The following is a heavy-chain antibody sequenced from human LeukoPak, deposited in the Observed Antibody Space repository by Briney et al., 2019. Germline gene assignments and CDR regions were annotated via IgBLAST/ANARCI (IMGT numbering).Heavy chain of an antibody. CDR2: IVVGSGNT. CDR1: GFTFASSA. J-gene: IGHJ3*02. D-gene: IGHD3-3*01. V-gene: IGHV1-58*02. Sequence: GASVKVSCKASGFTFASSAMQWVRQARGQRLEWIGWIVVGSGNTNYAQKFQERVTITRDMSTSTAHMELSSLRSEDTAVYYCAAIAYENAFDIWGQGTMVTVSS. CDR3: AAIAYENAFDI.